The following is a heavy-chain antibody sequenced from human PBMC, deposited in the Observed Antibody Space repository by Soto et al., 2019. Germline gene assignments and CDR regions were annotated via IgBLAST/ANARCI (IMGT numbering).Heavy chain of an antibody. CDR3: ARDPNSGYLYYFDY. CDR2: IWYDGSNK. D-gene: IGHD5-12*01. CDR1: GFTFSSYG. Sequence: QVQLVESGGGVVQPGRSLRLSCAASGFTFSSYGMHWVRQAPGKGLEWVAVIWYDGSNKYYADSVKGRFTISRDNSKNTLYLQMNSLRAEDTAVYYCARDPNSGYLYYFDYLGQGTLVTVSS. V-gene: IGHV3-33*01. J-gene: IGHJ4*02.